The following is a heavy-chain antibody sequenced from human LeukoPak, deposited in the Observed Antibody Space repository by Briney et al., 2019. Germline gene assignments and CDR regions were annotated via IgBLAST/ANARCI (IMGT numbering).Heavy chain of an antibody. CDR2: IGDGGST. CDR1: GGSFSGYY. CDR3: ARWFYGHDYNCFDP. Sequence: PSETLSLTCAVHGGSFSGYYWSWIRQSPGKGLEWIGEIGDGGSTNYNPSLKSRVTMSVAMSKDQFSLRLNSVTAADAAVYYCARWFYGHDYNCFDPWGQGTLVTVSS. D-gene: IGHD3-10*01. J-gene: IGHJ5*02. V-gene: IGHV4-34*01.